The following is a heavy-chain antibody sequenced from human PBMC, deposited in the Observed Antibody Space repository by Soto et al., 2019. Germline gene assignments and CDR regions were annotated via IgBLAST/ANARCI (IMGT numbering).Heavy chain of an antibody. CDR3: AKRNYGSEFDY. Sequence: EVQLLESGGGLVQPGGSLRLSCAASGFTFSSYAMNWVRQAPGKGLEWVSVISGSGGSTYYADSVKGRFTISRDNSKNTLYLHMNSLRAEDTAVYYCAKRNYGSEFDYWGQGTLVTVSS. V-gene: IGHV3-23*01. D-gene: IGHD3-10*01. J-gene: IGHJ4*02. CDR1: GFTFSSYA. CDR2: ISGSGGST.